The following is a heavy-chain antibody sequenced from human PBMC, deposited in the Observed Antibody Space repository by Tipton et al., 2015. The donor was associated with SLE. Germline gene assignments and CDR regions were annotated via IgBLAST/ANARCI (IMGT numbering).Heavy chain of an antibody. J-gene: IGHJ6*02. CDR3: ARDPIYYDSSGYPYYYYYGMDV. CDR1: GFTFSSYA. CDR2: ISSSSSYT. Sequence: SLRLSCAASGFTFSSYAMSWVRQAPGKGLEWVSYISSSSSYTNYADSVKGRFTISRDDAKNSLYLQMNSLRAEDTAVYYCARDPIYYDSSGYPYYYYYGMDVWGQGTTVTVSS. D-gene: IGHD3-22*01. V-gene: IGHV3-11*05.